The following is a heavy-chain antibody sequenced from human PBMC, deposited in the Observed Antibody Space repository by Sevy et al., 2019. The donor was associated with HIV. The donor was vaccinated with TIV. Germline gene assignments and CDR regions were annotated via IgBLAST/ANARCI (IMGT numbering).Heavy chain of an antibody. V-gene: IGHV1-2*02. CDR1: GYTFTGYY. CDR2: INPDSGGP. J-gene: IGHJ4*02. Sequence: ASVKVSCKASGYTFTGYYMHWMRQAPGQGLEWMGWINPDSGGPIYAPKFQGRVTLTRDTSISTGYMDLGRLKSDDTAVYYCVRDDRDGYFEYWGQGTLVTVSS. CDR3: VRDDRDGYFEY.